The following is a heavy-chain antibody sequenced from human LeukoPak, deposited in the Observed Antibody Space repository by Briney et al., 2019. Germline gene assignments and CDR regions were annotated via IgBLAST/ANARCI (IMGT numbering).Heavy chain of an antibody. V-gene: IGHV3-21*01. J-gene: IGHJ4*02. CDR2: ISSSSSYI. CDR3: ARDSYSGSNTHDY. CDR1: GFTFSSYS. Sequence: GGSLRLSCAASGFTFSSYSMNWVRQAPGKGLEWVSSISSSSSYIYYADSVKGRFTISRDNAKNSLYLQMNSLRAEDTAVHYCARDSYSGSNTHDYWGQGTLVTVSS. D-gene: IGHD1-26*01.